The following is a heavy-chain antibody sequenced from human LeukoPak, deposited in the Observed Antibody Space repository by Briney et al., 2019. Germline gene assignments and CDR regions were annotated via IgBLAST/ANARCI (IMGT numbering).Heavy chain of an antibody. CDR3: ARVPTTITMVRGVAFDI. V-gene: IGHV4-59*01. CDR2: IYYSGST. CDR1: GGSISSYY. J-gene: IGHJ3*02. D-gene: IGHD3-10*01. Sequence: SETLSLTCTVSGGSISSYYWSWIRQPPGKGLEWIGYIYYSGSTNYNPSLKSRVTISVDTSKNQFSLKLSSVTAADTAVYYCARVPTTITMVRGVAFDIWGQGTMVTVSS.